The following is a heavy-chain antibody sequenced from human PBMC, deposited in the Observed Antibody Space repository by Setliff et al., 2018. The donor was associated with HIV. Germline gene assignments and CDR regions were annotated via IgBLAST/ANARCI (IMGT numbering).Heavy chain of an antibody. D-gene: IGHD1-26*01. CDR3: ARILVGVDDAFDI. V-gene: IGHV1-58*02. J-gene: IGHJ3*02. CDR2: IVVGSGNT. CDR1: GFTFTSSA. Sequence: GASVKVSCKASGFTFTSSAMQWVRQARGQRLEWIGWIVVGSGNTNYAQKFQERVTITRDMSTSTAYMELSSLRSEDTAVYYCARILVGVDDAFDIWGQGTMVTVSS.